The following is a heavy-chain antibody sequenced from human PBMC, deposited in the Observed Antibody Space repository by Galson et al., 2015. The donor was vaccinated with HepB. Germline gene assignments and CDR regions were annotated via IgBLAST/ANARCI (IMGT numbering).Heavy chain of an antibody. CDR3: ARELGDSSSPYYYYGMDV. CDR1: GFTVSSNY. CDR2: IYSGGST. J-gene: IGHJ6*02. D-gene: IGHD6-6*01. V-gene: IGHV3-66*02. Sequence: SLRLSCAASGFTVSSNYMSWVRQAPGKGLEWVSVIYSGGSTYYADSVKGRFTISRDNSKNTLYLQMNSLRAEDTAVYYCARELGDSSSPYYYYGMDVWGQGTTVTVSS.